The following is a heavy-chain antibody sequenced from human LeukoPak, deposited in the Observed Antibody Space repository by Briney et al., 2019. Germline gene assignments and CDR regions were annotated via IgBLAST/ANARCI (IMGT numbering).Heavy chain of an antibody. Sequence: PGGSLRLSCVVSGFRFTGYTMHWVRQAPGKGLEWVSSITSGSSYINYIDSVKGRFTISRDNAKNSLFLQMNSLRVEDTATYYCAGEHVRYDALGVNFDNWGQGTLVTVSS. CDR2: ITSGSSYI. CDR1: GFRFTGYT. V-gene: IGHV3-21*01. J-gene: IGHJ4*02. CDR3: AGEHVRYDALGVNFDN. D-gene: IGHD3-16*01.